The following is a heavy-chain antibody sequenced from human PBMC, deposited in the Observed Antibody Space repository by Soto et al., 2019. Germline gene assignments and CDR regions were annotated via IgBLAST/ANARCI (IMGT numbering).Heavy chain of an antibody. CDR3: ARDLYYYGSGSYYPLFDY. CDR1: GYTFTSYY. Sequence: GASVKVSCKASGYTFTSYYMHWVRQAPGQGLEWMGIINPSGGSTSYAQKFQGRVTMTRDTSTSTVYMELSSLRSEDTAVYYCARDLYYYGSGSYYPLFDYWGQGTLVTVS. D-gene: IGHD3-10*01. J-gene: IGHJ4*02. CDR2: INPSGGST. V-gene: IGHV1-46*03.